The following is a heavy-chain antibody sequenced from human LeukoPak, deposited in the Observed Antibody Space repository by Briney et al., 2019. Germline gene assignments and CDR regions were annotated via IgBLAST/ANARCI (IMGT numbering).Heavy chain of an antibody. V-gene: IGHV1-24*01. CDR3: ATEMTSVVPDY. J-gene: IGHJ4*02. CDR2: FDPENDER. Sequence: ASVKVSCKVFGHTLSELTMHWVRQAPGKGLEWMGGFDPENDERKYARKFRGRVTMTEDISTATAYMELSSLRSEDTAVYFCATEMTSVVPDYWGQGILVSVSS. CDR1: GHTLSELT. D-gene: IGHD4-11*01.